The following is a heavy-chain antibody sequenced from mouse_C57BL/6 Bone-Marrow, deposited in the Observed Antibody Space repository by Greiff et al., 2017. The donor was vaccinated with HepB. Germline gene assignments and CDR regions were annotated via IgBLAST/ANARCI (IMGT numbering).Heavy chain of an antibody. V-gene: IGHV5-16*01. CDR3: ARDCYFDY. CDR1: GFTFSDYY. Sequence: EVKLVESEGGLVKPGSSMKLSCTASGFTFSDYYMAWVRQVPEKGLEWVANINYDGSSTYYLDSLKSRFIISKDNAKNILYLQMSSLKSEDTATYYCARDCYFDYWGQGTTLTVSS. CDR2: INYDGSST. J-gene: IGHJ2*01.